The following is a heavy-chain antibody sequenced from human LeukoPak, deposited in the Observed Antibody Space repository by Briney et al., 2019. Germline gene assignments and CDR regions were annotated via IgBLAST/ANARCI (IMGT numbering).Heavy chain of an antibody. CDR2: ISYDGSNK. V-gene: IGHV3-30*18. CDR1: GFTFSSYG. CDR3: AKAEYYYDSSGYLGYGMDV. J-gene: IGHJ6*02. Sequence: GRSLRLSCAASGFTFSSYGMHWVRQAPGKGLEWVAVISYDGSNKYYADSVKGRFTISRDNSKNTLYLQMNSLRAEDTAVYYCAKAEYYYDSSGYLGYGMDVWGQGTTVTVSS. D-gene: IGHD3-22*01.